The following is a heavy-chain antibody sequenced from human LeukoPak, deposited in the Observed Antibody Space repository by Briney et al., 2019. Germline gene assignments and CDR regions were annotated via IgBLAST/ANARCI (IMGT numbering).Heavy chain of an antibody. CDR2: ISGTRNYI. CDR1: GFTFSSYS. CDR3: AKDLYGYGGINWSADY. D-gene: IGHD5-18*01. Sequence: GGSLRLSRAASGFTFSSYSMNWVRQAPGKGLEWVSSISGTRNYIYYADSVKGRFTISRDNAKNSLFLLMDSLRAEDTAVYYCAKDLYGYGGINWSADYWGQGILVTVSS. V-gene: IGHV3-21*01. J-gene: IGHJ4*02.